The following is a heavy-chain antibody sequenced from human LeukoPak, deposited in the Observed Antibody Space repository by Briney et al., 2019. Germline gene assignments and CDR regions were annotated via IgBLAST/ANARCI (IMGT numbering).Heavy chain of an antibody. CDR1: GFTFSTSA. D-gene: IGHD3-10*01. CDR2: ISYAGSNK. CDR3: VRDPELAFDY. V-gene: IGHV3-30-3*01. Sequence: GGSLRLSCAASGFTFSTSAMHWVRQAPGKGLEWVAVISYAGSNKYYADSVKGRFIISRDNSKNTLFLQMNSLRADDTAVYYCVRDPELAFDYWGQGTLVTVSS. J-gene: IGHJ4*02.